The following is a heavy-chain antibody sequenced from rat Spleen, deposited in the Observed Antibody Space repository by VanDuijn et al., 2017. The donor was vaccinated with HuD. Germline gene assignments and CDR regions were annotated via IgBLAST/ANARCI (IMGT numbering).Heavy chain of an antibody. V-gene: IGHV5-29*01. Sequence: EVRLVESDGGLVQPGGSLKLSCAASGFAFSDFFMAWVRQAPTKGLEWVATISSDGGRNFYRDSVKGRFTISRDNAKSSLYLQMDSLRSEDTATEYCARLRYNPFDYWGQGVTVTVSS. CDR3: ARLRYNPFDY. CDR2: ISSDGGRN. J-gene: IGHJ2*01. CDR1: GFAFSDFF. D-gene: IGHD1-5*01.